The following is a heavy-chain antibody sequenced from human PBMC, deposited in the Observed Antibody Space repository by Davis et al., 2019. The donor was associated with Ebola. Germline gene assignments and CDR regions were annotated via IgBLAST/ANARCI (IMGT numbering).Heavy chain of an antibody. Sequence: ASVKVSCKASGYTFTGYYMHWVRQAPGQGLEWMGWINPNSGGTNYAQKFQGRVTMTRDTSISTAYMELSRLRSDDTAVYYCARAATYCSGGSCYSGSVDYWGQGTLVTVSS. V-gene: IGHV1-2*02. D-gene: IGHD2-15*01. CDR1: GYTFTGYY. CDR3: ARAATYCSGGSCYSGSVDY. CDR2: INPNSGGT. J-gene: IGHJ4*02.